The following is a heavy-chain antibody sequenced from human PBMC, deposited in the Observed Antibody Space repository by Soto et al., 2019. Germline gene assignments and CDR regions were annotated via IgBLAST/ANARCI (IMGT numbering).Heavy chain of an antibody. CDR2: IYYSGST. J-gene: IGHJ4*02. V-gene: IGHV4-31*03. D-gene: IGHD3-22*01. Sequence: TLSLTCTVSGGSISSGGYYWSWIRQHPGKGLEWIGYIYYSGSTYYNPSLKSRVTISVDTSKNQFSLRLSSVTAADTAVYYCARSSGPYYYDSSGYYHYWGQGTLVTVSS. CDR3: ARSSGPYYYDSSGYYHY. CDR1: GGSISSGGYY.